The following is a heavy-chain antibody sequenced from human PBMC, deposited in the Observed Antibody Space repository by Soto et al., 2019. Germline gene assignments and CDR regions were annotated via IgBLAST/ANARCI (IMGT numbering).Heavy chain of an antibody. D-gene: IGHD3-16*01. CDR3: ARVSHPGLGHYYYYMDV. Sequence: SETLSLTCTVSGGPISRSNHYWGWIRQSPGRGLEWVGSIFYSGTTYYNPSLKSRVTISVDTSKNQFSLKLTSVTAADTAVYYCARVSHPGLGHYYYYMDVWGKGTTVTVSS. CDR1: GGPISRSNHY. V-gene: IGHV4-39*01. CDR2: IFYSGTT. J-gene: IGHJ6*03.